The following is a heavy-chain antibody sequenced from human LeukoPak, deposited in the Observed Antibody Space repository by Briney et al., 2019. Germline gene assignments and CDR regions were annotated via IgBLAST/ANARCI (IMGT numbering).Heavy chain of an antibody. CDR1: GGSFSGYY. V-gene: IGHV4-34*01. CDR3: ASESTRDGYST. D-gene: IGHD5-24*01. Sequence: SETLSLTCAVYGGSFSGYYWSWIRQPPGKGLEWIGEINHSGSTNYNPSLKSRVTISVDTSKNQFSLKLSSVTAADTAVYYCASESTRDGYSTWGQGTLVTVSS. J-gene: IGHJ4*02. CDR2: INHSGST.